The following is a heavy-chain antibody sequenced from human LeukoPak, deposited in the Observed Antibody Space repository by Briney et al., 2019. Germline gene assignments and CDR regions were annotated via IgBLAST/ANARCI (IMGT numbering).Heavy chain of an antibody. CDR3: ARGHAVVRGATKINWFDP. CDR2: INHSGST. D-gene: IGHD3-10*01. V-gene: IGHV4-34*01. CDR1: GGSFSGYY. Sequence: PSETLSLTCAVYGGSFSGYYWSWIRQPPGKGLEWIGEINHSGSTNYNPSLKSRVTISVDTSKNQFSLKLSSVTAADTAVYYCARGHAVVRGATKINWFDPWGQGTLVTVSS. J-gene: IGHJ5*02.